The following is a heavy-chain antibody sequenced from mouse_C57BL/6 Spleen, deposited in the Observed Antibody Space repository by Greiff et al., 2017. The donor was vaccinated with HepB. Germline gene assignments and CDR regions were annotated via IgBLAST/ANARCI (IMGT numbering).Heavy chain of an antibody. J-gene: IGHJ4*01. Sequence: VQLQQSGAELVRPGASVTLSCKASGYTFTDYEMHWVKQTPVHGLAWIGAIDPETGGTAYNQKFKGKAILTADKSSSTAYMELRSLTSEDSAVYYCTRWLLGAMDYWGQGTSVTVSS. D-gene: IGHD2-3*01. CDR1: GYTFTDYE. CDR2: IDPETGGT. CDR3: TRWLLGAMDY. V-gene: IGHV1-15*01.